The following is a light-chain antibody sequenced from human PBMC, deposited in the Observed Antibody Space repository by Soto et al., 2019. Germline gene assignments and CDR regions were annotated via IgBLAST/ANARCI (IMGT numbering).Light chain of an antibody. CDR2: EVV. CDR1: KNDVGVYDF. CDR3: TSYAGSNTYV. J-gene: IGLJ1*01. Sequence: QSVLNQPPSASGSPGQSVTISCTGTKNDVGVYDFVSWYQHHPGKAPRLIIYEVVQRPSGVPDRFSGSKSGNTASLTVSGLQAADEADYFCTSYAGSNTYVFGSGTKVTVL. V-gene: IGLV2-8*01.